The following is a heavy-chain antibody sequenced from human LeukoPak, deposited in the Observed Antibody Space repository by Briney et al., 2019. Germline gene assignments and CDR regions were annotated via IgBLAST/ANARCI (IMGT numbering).Heavy chain of an antibody. V-gene: IGHV3-23*01. Sequence: GGSLRLSCAASGIIFSKYAMTWVRQAPGKGLEWVSSISDTGARTEYADSVKGRFTISRDNAKNSLYLQMNSLRAEDTAVYYCARVKYGGASRALDYWGQGTLVTVSS. D-gene: IGHD4-23*01. CDR1: GIIFSKYA. J-gene: IGHJ4*02. CDR3: ARVKYGGASRALDY. CDR2: ISDTGART.